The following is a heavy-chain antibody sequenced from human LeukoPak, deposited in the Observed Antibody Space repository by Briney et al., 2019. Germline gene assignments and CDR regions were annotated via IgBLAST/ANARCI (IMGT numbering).Heavy chain of an antibody. Sequence: ASVKVSCKASGYTFTSYSINWVRQAPGKGLEWLGWINTYNGNTNYAQKLQGRVTMTTDTSTTTAYMELRSLTSDDTAVYYCARGYSAYDSPDYWGQGTLVTVSS. J-gene: IGHJ4*02. CDR1: GYTFTSYS. V-gene: IGHV1-18*01. D-gene: IGHD5-12*01. CDR3: ARGYSAYDSPDY. CDR2: INTYNGNT.